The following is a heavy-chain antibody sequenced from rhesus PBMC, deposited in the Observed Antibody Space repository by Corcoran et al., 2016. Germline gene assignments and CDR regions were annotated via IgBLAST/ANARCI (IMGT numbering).Heavy chain of an antibody. V-gene: IGHV4-57*01. CDR2: ISGSCGST. D-gene: IGHD3-3*01. CDR3: ARAGTGHDY. Sequence: QLQLQESGPGLVKPSETLSLTCAVSGGSVSSSNWWSWIRQPPGKGLEGLGRISGSCGSTSYNPSLTSRVTISTDTSKNQFSLKVSSVTAADTAVYYCARAGTGHDYWGQGVLVTVSS. CDR1: GGSVSSSNW. J-gene: IGHJ4*01.